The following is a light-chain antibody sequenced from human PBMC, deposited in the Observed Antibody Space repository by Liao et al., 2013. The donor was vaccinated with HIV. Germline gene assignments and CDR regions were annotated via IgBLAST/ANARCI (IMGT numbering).Light chain of an antibody. V-gene: IGLV3-21*01. CDR1: NIGSKS. Sequence: SYVLTQPPSVSVAPGKTARITCGGNNIGSKSVHWYQQKAGQAPVLVIYNDSGRPSGIPERFSGSNSGNTATLTISRVEAGDXADYYCQSADSSGTYVFGTGTKVTVL. CDR2: NDS. CDR3: QSADSSGTYV. J-gene: IGLJ1*01.